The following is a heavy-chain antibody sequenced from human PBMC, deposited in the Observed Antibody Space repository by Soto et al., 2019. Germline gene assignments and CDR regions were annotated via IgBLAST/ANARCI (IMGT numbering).Heavy chain of an antibody. Sequence: GGPLILSCAASGFTFSTFSMHWVRKAPGKGLEWVAVILSDGSKKYSIDSVKGRLTIPRDNSKNTLDLQMDSLRVEDTAVYYCARSHDYNYGGSGGQNDYWGRGTLVTVPQ. CDR2: ILSDGSKK. J-gene: IGHJ4*02. D-gene: IGHD4-4*01. CDR3: ARSHDYNYGGSGGQNDY. CDR1: GFTFSTFS. V-gene: IGHV3-30*10.